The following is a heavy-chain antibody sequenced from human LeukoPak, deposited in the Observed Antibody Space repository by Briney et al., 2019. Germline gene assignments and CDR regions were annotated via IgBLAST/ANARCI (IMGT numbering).Heavy chain of an antibody. CDR1: GGSISSYY. CDR2: IYYSGST. CDR3: ARQRRYCSSTSCFHYYYYGMDV. Sequence: SETLSLTCTVSGGSISSYYWSWIRQPPGKGLEWIGYIYYSGSTNYNPSLKSRVTISVDTSKNQFSLKLSSVTAADTAVYYCARQRRYCSSTSCFHYYYYGMDVWGQGTTVTVSS. J-gene: IGHJ6*02. V-gene: IGHV4-59*08. D-gene: IGHD2-2*01.